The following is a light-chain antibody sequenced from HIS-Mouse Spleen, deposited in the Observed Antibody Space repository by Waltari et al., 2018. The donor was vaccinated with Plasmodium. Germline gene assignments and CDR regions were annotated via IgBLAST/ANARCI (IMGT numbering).Light chain of an antibody. CDR2: DVS. V-gene: IGLV2-14*03. CDR1: SSAVGGYNY. J-gene: IGLJ1*01. CDR3: SSYTSSSTLV. Sequence: QSALTQPASVSGSPGQSITLSCPGTSSAVGGYNYVPWYQQHPGKAPKLMIYDVSNRPSGVSNRFSGSKSGNTASLTISGLQAEDEADYYCSSYTSSSTLVFGTGTKVTVL.